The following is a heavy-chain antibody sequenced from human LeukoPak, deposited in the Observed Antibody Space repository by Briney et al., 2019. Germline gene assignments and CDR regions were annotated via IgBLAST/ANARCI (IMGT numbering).Heavy chain of an antibody. CDR2: IYSTAGS. D-gene: IGHD1-26*01. V-gene: IGHV3-66*01. Sequence: GGSLRLSCAASGFTVSSNYMSWVRQSPGKGLECVSIIYSTAGSYFADSVKGRFSISRDNSKNTVYLQMNSLRAEDTALYYCASGGIYYGAAFDFWGQGSLVTVSA. J-gene: IGHJ4*02. CDR1: GFTVSSNY. CDR3: ASGGIYYGAAFDF.